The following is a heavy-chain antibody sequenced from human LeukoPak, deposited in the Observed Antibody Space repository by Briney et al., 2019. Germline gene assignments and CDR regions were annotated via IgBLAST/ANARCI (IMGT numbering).Heavy chain of an antibody. V-gene: IGHV4-39*01. CDR3: ARIVLGYCSSTSCYTRFDP. J-gene: IGHJ5*02. Sequence: PSETLSLTCTVSGGSISSSSYYWGWIRQPPGKGLEWIGSIYYSGSTYYNPSLKSRVTISVDTSKNQFSLKLSSVTAADTAVYYCARIVLGYCSSTSCYTRFDPWGQGTLVTVSS. CDR2: IYYSGST. CDR1: GGSISSSSYY. D-gene: IGHD2-2*02.